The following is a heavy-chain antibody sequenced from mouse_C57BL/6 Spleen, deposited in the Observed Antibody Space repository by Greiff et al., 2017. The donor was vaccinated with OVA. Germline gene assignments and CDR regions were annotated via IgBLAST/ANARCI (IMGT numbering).Heavy chain of an antibody. V-gene: IGHV1-69*01. CDR2: IDPSDSYT. Sequence: VKLQQPGAELVMPGASVKLSCKASGYTFTSYWMHWVKQRPGQGLEWIGEIDPSDSYTNYNQKFKGKSTLTVDKSSSPAYMQLSSLTSEDSAVYYCALAGTSAWFAYWGQGTLVTVSA. D-gene: IGHD4-1*01. CDR1: GYTFTSYW. J-gene: IGHJ3*01. CDR3: ALAGTSAWFAY.